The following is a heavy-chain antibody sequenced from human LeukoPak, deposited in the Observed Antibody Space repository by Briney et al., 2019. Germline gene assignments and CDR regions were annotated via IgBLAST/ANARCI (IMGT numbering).Heavy chain of an antibody. Sequence: SETLSLTCTVSGYSISSGYYWGWIRQPPGKGLEWIGSIYHSGSTYYNPSLKSRVTISVDTSKSQFSLKLSSVTAADTAVYYCARDNRLVYYFDYWGQGTLVTVSS. CDR2: IYHSGST. CDR3: ARDNRLVYYFDY. CDR1: GYSISSGYY. J-gene: IGHJ4*02. D-gene: IGHD6-19*01. V-gene: IGHV4-38-2*02.